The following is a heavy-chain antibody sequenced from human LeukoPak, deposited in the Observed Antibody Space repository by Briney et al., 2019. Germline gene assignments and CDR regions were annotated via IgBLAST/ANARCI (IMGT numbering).Heavy chain of an antibody. Sequence: GGSLRLSCAASGFTFDDYAMPWVRQAPGKGLEWVSGISWNSGSIGYADSVKGRFTISRDNAKNSLYLQMNSLRPEDTALYYCAKDKRSSSWSYFDYWGQGTLVTVSS. D-gene: IGHD6-13*01. V-gene: IGHV3-9*01. CDR2: ISWNSGSI. J-gene: IGHJ4*02. CDR1: GFTFDDYA. CDR3: AKDKRSSSWSYFDY.